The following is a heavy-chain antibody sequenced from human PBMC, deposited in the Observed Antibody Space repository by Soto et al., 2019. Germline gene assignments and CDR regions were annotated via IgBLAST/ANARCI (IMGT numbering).Heavy chain of an antibody. J-gene: IGHJ6*02. CDR1: GGSISSGGYY. CDR2: IYYSGST. D-gene: IGHD1-26*01. V-gene: IGHV4-31*03. CDR3: ARGNDYAQSLVGGMDV. Sequence: SETLSLTCTVSGGSISSGGYYWSWIRQHPGKGLEWIGYIYYSGSTYYNPSLKSRVTISVDTSKNQFSLKLSSVTAADTAVYYCARGNDYAQSLVGGMDVWGQGTTVTVSS.